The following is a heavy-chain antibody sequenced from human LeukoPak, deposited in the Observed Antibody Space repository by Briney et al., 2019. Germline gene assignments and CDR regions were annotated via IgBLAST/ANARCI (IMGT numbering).Heavy chain of an antibody. D-gene: IGHD4-17*01. Sequence: PGRSLRLSCAASGFTFDDYAMHWVRQAPGKGLEWVSGISWNSGSIGYADSVKGRFTISRDNAKNSLYLQMNSLRAEDTALYYCAKDKYGDYSSCFDYWGQGTLVTVSS. J-gene: IGHJ4*02. V-gene: IGHV3-9*01. CDR3: AKDKYGDYSSCFDY. CDR2: ISWNSGSI. CDR1: GFTFDDYA.